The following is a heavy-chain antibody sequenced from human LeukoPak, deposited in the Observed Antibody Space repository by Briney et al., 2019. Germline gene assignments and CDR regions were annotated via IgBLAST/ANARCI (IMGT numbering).Heavy chain of an antibody. CDR3: ARAAWRGSNSRDAFDI. D-gene: IGHD4-23*01. CDR1: GGSISSGGDY. V-gene: IGHV4-31*03. Sequence: SETLSLTCTVSGGSISSGGDYWSWIRQHPGKGLEWIGYISYSGTTYYSPSLQIRITISLDTSKNQFSLELSSVTAADTAVYYCARAAWRGSNSRDAFDIWGLGTVVTVSS. J-gene: IGHJ3*02. CDR2: ISYSGTT.